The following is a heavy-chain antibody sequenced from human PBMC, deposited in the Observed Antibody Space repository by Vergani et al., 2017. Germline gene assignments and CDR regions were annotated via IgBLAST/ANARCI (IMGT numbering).Heavy chain of an antibody. CDR3: ARVCQTQDHYYYYMDV. V-gene: IGHV3-11*01. D-gene: IGHD2-15*01. Sequence: VQLVESGGGLVKPGGSLRLSCAASGFTFSDYYMSWIRQAPGKGLEWVSYISSSGSTIYYANSVKGRFTISRDNAKNSLYLQMNSLRAEDTAVYYCARVCQTQDHYYYYMDVWGKGTTVTVSS. J-gene: IGHJ6*03. CDR2: ISSSGSTI. CDR1: GFTFSDYY.